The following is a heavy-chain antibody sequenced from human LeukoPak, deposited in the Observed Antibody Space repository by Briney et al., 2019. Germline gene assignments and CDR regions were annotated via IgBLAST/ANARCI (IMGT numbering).Heavy chain of an antibody. J-gene: IGHJ6*02. V-gene: IGHV3-11*01. CDR3: ARDFAHYGSGNGMDV. CDR2: ISSSGSTI. D-gene: IGHD3-10*01. CDR1: GFTVSSNY. Sequence: PGGSLRLSCAASGFTVSSNYMSWIRQAPGKGLEWVSYISSSGSTIYYADSVKGRFTISRDNAKNSLYLQMNSLRAEDTAVYYCARDFAHYGSGNGMDVWGQGTTVTVSS.